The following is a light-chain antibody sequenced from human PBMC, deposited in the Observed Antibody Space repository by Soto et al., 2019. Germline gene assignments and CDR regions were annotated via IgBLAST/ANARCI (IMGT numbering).Light chain of an antibody. CDR2: VAS. CDR1: QSIRSN. CDR3: QQYNNWPLT. Sequence: EIVMTQSPATLSASPGERVTLSCRASQSIRSNLAWYQQRPGQTPRLLIFVASTRATGILARFTGSGSGTEFTLTISSLQSDDFAMYYCQQYNNWPLTFGGGTKVDIK. J-gene: IGKJ4*01. V-gene: IGKV3-15*01.